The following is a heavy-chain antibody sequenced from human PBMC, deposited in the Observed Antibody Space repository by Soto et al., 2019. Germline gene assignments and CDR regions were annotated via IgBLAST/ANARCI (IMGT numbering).Heavy chain of an antibody. Sequence: QVQLVQSGAEVKKPGASVKVSCKASGYTFTSYAMHWVRQAPGQRLEWMGWINAGNGNTKYSQKFQGRVTITRDTSARTADMELSSLRSEDTAVYYCARDQYCSSTSCHEGYFDYWGQGTLVTVSS. D-gene: IGHD2-2*01. CDR3: ARDQYCSSTSCHEGYFDY. J-gene: IGHJ4*02. V-gene: IGHV1-3*01. CDR1: GYTFTSYA. CDR2: INAGNGNT.